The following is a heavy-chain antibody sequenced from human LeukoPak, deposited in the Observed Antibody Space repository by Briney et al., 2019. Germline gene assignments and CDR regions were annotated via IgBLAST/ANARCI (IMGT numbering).Heavy chain of an antibody. CDR2: IYYSGST. J-gene: IGHJ4*02. Sequence: SETLSLTCTVSGGSISSHYWSWIRQPPGKGLEWIGYIYYSGSTHYNPPLKSRVTISVDTSKNKFSLKLSSVTAADTAVYYCASALPSFDSSGYYQLYFDYWGQGTLVTVSS. D-gene: IGHD3-22*01. V-gene: IGHV4-59*11. CDR3: ASALPSFDSSGYYQLYFDY. CDR1: GGSISSHY.